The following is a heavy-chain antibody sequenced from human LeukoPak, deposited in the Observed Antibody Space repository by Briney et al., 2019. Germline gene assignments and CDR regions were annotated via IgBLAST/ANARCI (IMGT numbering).Heavy chain of an antibody. CDR1: GFTFSSCA. CDR3: ARRQTYYYDSSGYLFDY. CDR2: ISGSGGST. Sequence: GGSLRLSCAASGFTFSSCAVSWVRQAPGKGLEWVSAISGSGGSTYYADSVKGRFTISRDNSKNTLYLQMNCLRAEDTAVYYCARRQTYYYDSSGYLFDYWGQGTLVTVSS. J-gene: IGHJ4*02. D-gene: IGHD3-22*01. V-gene: IGHV3-23*01.